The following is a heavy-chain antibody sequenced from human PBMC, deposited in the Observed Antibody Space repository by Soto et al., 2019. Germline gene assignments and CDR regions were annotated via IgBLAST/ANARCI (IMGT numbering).Heavy chain of an antibody. CDR1: GGSVSSGSYY. J-gene: IGHJ5*02. CDR3: ARTSISNYCSGGSCYWFDP. V-gene: IGHV4-61*01. D-gene: IGHD2-15*01. CDR2: IYYSGST. Sequence: SETLSLTCTVSGGSVSSGSYYWSWSRQPPGKELEWIGYIYYSGSTNYNPSLKSRVTISVDTSKNQFSLKLSSVTAADTAVFYCARTSISNYCSGGSCYWFDPWGQGTLVTVSS.